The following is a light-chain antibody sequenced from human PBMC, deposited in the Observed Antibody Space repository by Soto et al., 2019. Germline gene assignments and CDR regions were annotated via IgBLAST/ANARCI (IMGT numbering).Light chain of an antibody. CDR3: QQTYSSPIT. CDR1: QRISSY. Sequence: DTQMNQSPSSISASVGDRIAITCLASQRISSYLNWDEREPGKAPKLLISAAFILQSGVPSRFSGSGSGTDFTLTISYLPPEDFAGCYCQQTYSSPITFGQGTRLEI. J-gene: IGKJ5*01. V-gene: IGKV1-39*01. CDR2: AAF.